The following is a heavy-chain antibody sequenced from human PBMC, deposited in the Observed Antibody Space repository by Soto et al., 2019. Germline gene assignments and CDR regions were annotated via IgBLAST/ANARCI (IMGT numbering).Heavy chain of an antibody. CDR1: GFTFSTYA. CDR2: ISYDGNNQ. V-gene: IGHV3-30-3*01. J-gene: IGHJ6*02. Sequence: QVQLVESGGGVVQPGRSLRLSCAASGFTFSTYAMHWVRQAPGKGLEWVAVISYDGNNQQYADSVKGRFTISRDNSKNTLALQMSRLRAEDTAAYYCAGYERAGHCSGGSCYFYFGLDVWGPGTTVTVSS. CDR3: AGYERAGHCSGGSCYFYFGLDV. D-gene: IGHD2-15*01.